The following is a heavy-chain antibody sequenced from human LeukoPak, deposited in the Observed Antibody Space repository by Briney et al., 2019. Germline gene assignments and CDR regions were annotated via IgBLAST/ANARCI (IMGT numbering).Heavy chain of an antibody. Sequence: SETLSLTCSVSGGAISTAGYYWSWIRQHPGKGLEWIGYIYYSGNTYYNPSLKSRVTISVDTSKDQFSLKLSSVTAADTAIYYCARDQSGSGSYTDDYYAMDVWGKGTTVTVSS. J-gene: IGHJ6*04. V-gene: IGHV4-31*03. CDR3: ARDQSGSGSYTDDYYAMDV. CDR2: IYYSGNT. CDR1: GGAISTAGYY. D-gene: IGHD3-10*01.